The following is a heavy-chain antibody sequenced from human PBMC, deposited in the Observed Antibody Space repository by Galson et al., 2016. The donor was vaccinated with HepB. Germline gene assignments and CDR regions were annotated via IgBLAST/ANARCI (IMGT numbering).Heavy chain of an antibody. J-gene: IGHJ3*02. CDR1: RFTFSRNA. D-gene: IGHD4-17*01. CDR2: ISYAGRDK. V-gene: IGHV3-30-3*01. Sequence: SLRLSCAASRFTFSRNAMHWVRQAPGKGLDWVAAISYAGRDKYYADSVKGRFTISRDNSRNMVYLEMNSLRPEDTAVYYCARDPYGDNDAFDIWGQGTMVSVSS. CDR3: ARDPYGDNDAFDI.